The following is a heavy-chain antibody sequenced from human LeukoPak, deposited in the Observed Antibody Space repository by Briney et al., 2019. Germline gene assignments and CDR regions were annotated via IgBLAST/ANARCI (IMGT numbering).Heavy chain of an antibody. J-gene: IGHJ4*02. Sequence: GGSLRLSCAASGFTFSSYWMGWVRQAPGKGLEWVANIKQDGSEKYYVDSVKGRFTISRDNAKNSLYLQMNSLRAEDTAVYYCAREGKDYGDYVHYWGQGTLVTVSS. CDR1: GFTFSSYW. CDR2: IKQDGSEK. CDR3: AREGKDYGDYVHY. D-gene: IGHD4-17*01. V-gene: IGHV3-7*01.